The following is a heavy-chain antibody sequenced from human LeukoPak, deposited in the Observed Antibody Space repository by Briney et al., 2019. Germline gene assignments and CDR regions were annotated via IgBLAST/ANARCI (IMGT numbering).Heavy chain of an antibody. CDR3: ARGRGSYGTLDY. J-gene: IGHJ4*02. V-gene: IGHV4-59*12. Sequence: ASETLSLTCTVSGASISDYYWSWIRQPPGKGLEWIGYIYYSGSTNYNPSLKSRVTISVDTSKNQFSLKLSSVTAADTAVYYCARGRGSYGTLDYWGQGTLVTVSS. D-gene: IGHD1-26*01. CDR2: IYYSGST. CDR1: GASISDYY.